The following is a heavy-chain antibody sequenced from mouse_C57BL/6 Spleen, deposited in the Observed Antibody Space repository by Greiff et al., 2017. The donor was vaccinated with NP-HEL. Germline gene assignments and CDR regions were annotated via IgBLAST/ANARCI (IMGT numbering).Heavy chain of an antibody. Sequence: QVQLQQPGTELVKPGASVKLSCKASGYTFTSSWMTWVKQRPGQGLEWIGNINPSSGGTNYNEKFKSKATLTVDTSSSTAYMQLSSLTSVGSAVYDCARYITAGEDFGYWGQGTTLTVSS. V-gene: IGHV1-53*01. J-gene: IGHJ2*01. D-gene: IGHD1-1*01. CDR2: INPSSGGT. CDR3: ARYITAGEDFGY. CDR1: GYTFTSSW.